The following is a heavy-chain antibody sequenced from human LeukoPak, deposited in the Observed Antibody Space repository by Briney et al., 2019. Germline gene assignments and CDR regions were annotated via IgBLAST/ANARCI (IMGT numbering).Heavy chain of an antibody. CDR2: IYDSGST. V-gene: IGHV4-39*07. CDR1: GGSISSSSYY. Sequence: PSETLSLTCTVSGGSISSSSYYWGWIRQPPGKGLEWIGNIYDSGSTYYNPSLKSRVTISVDMSKNQFSLELTSVTAEDTAVYYCTRDLSLRGYMDVWGKGTTVTVSS. J-gene: IGHJ6*03. CDR3: TRDLSLRGYMDV.